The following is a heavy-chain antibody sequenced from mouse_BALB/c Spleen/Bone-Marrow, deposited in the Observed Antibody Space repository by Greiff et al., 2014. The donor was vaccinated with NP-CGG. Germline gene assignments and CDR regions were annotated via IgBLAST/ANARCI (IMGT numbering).Heavy chain of an antibody. CDR2: SNPGSGGT. J-gene: IGHJ3*01. Sequence: VQVVESGAELVRPGTSVKVSCKASGYAFTNYLIEWIKQRPGQGLEWIGVSNPGSGGTNYNEKFKGKATLTAGKSSSTAYMQLSSLTSDDSAVYFCARETVRGFAYWGQGTLVTVSA. CDR3: ARETVRGFAY. D-gene: IGHD3-2*01. CDR1: GYAFTNYL. V-gene: IGHV1-54*01.